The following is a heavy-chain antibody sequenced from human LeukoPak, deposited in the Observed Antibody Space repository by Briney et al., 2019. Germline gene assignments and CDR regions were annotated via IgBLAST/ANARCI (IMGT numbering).Heavy chain of an antibody. CDR1: GYTFTSYG. V-gene: IGHV1-8*03. CDR3: ARGVLLRLRYFDWLPPSDYYYYYMDV. Sequence: ASVKVSCKASGYTFTSYGISSVRQATGQGLEWMGWMNPNSGNTGYAQKFQGRVTITRNTSISTAYKELSSLRSEDTAVYYCARGVLLRLRYFDWLPPSDYYYYYMDVWGKGTTVTVSS. J-gene: IGHJ6*03. D-gene: IGHD3-9*01. CDR2: MNPNSGNT.